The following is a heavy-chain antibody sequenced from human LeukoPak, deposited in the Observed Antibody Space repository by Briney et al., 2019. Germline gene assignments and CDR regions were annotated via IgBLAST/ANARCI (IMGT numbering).Heavy chain of an antibody. Sequence: GGSLRLSCAASGFTFSSYGMHWVRQAPGKGLEWVAVISYDGSNKYYADSVKGRFTISRDNSKNTLYLQMNSLRAGDTAVYYCAKDAAGALDYWGQGTLVTVSS. CDR1: GFTFSSYG. J-gene: IGHJ4*02. CDR3: AKDAAGALDY. CDR2: ISYDGSNK. D-gene: IGHD1-26*01. V-gene: IGHV3-30*18.